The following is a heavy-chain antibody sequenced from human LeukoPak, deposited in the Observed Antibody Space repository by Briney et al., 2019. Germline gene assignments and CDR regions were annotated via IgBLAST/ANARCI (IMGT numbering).Heavy chain of an antibody. D-gene: IGHD3-10*01. CDR2: ISSSSSYI. V-gene: IGHV3-21*01. Sequence: PGGSLRLSCAASGFTFRSYSMNWVRQAPGKGLEWVSSISSSSSYIYYADSVKGRFTISRDNAKNSLYLQMNSLRAEDTAVYYCARGITIRRNWFDPWGQGTLVTVSS. J-gene: IGHJ5*02. CDR1: GFTFRSYS. CDR3: ARGITIRRNWFDP.